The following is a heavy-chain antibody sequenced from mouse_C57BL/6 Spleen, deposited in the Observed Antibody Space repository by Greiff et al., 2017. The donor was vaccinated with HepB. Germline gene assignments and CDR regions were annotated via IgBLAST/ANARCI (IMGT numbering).Heavy chain of an antibody. Sequence: DVKLVESGGGLVKPGGSLKLSCAASGFTFSDYGMHWVRQAPEKGLEWVAYISSGSSTIYYADTVKGRFTISRDNAKNTLFLQMTSLRSEDTAMYYCAREYYGSSSPFAYWGQGTLVTVSA. CDR2: ISSGSSTI. V-gene: IGHV5-17*01. CDR3: AREYYGSSSPFAY. D-gene: IGHD1-1*01. CDR1: GFTFSDYG. J-gene: IGHJ3*01.